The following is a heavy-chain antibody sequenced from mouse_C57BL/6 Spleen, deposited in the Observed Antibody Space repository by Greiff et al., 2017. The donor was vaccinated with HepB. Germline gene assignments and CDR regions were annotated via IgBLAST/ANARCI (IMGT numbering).Heavy chain of an antibody. CDR2: IYPGDGDT. Sequence: VQLQQSGPELVKPGASVKISCKASGYAFSSSWMNWVKQRPGKGLEWIGRIYPGDGDTNYNGKFKGKATLTADKSSRTAYMQLSSLTYEDSAVYFCAIYYYGSSYFDYWGQGTTLTVSS. D-gene: IGHD1-1*01. CDR1: GYAFSSSW. CDR3: AIYYYGSSYFDY. V-gene: IGHV1-82*01. J-gene: IGHJ2*01.